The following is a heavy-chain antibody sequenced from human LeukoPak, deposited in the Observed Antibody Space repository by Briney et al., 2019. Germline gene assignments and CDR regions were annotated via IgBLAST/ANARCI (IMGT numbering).Heavy chain of an antibody. D-gene: IGHD3-22*01. CDR1: GYTFTSYD. CDR2: MNPNSGNT. CDR3: ARGRRDSYDSSERFDY. J-gene: IGHJ4*02. V-gene: IGHV1-8*01. Sequence: GASVKVSCKASGYTFTSYDINWVRQATGQGLEWMGWMNPNSGNTGYAQKFQGRVTMTRNTSISTAYMELSSLRSEDTAVYYCARGRRDSYDSSERFDYWGQGTLVTVSS.